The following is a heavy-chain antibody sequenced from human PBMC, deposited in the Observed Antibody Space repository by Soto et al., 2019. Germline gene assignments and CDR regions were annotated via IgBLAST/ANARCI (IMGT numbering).Heavy chain of an antibody. Sequence: SETLSLTCTVSAGSISSSSYYWGWVRQPPGKGLEWIGNVYYSGSTNYNPSLKSRVTISVDTSKNQFSLKLSSVTAADTAVYYCALSGYGDLYDYWGQGTLVTVSS. CDR3: ALSGYGDLYDY. D-gene: IGHD4-17*01. CDR2: VYYSGST. CDR1: AGSISSSSYY. V-gene: IGHV4-39*07. J-gene: IGHJ4*02.